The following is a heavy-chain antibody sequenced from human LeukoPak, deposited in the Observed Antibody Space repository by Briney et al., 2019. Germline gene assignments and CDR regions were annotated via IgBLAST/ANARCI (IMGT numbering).Heavy chain of an antibody. V-gene: IGHV3-9*01. J-gene: IGHJ4*02. CDR1: GFIFDDYA. D-gene: IGHD3-10*01. Sequence: TGRSLRLSCAASGFIFDDYAMHWVRQAPGKGLEWVSGISWNSGSIGYADSVKGRFTISRDNAKNSLYLQMNSLRAEDTALYYCATGGAYYYGSGSYYKHDYWGQGTLVTVSS. CDR2: ISWNSGSI. CDR3: ATGGAYYYGSGSYYKHDY.